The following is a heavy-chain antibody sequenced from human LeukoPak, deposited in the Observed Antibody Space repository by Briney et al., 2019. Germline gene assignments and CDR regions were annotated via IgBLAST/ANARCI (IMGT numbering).Heavy chain of an antibody. CDR1: GFTFSSYG. J-gene: IGHJ4*02. CDR3: ARGVPSPFPDPFDH. D-gene: IGHD2/OR15-2a*01. Sequence: GGSLRLSCAASGFTFSSYGMHWVRQAPGKGLEWVAFIRYDGSNKYYADSVKGRFTISRDNSKNTLYLQMNSLRAEDTAVYYCARGVPSPFPDPFDHWGQGTLVTVSS. CDR2: IRYDGSNK. V-gene: IGHV3-30*02.